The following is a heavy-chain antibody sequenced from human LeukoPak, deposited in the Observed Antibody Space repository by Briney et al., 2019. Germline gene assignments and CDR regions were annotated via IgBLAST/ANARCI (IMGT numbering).Heavy chain of an antibody. D-gene: IGHD2-15*01. J-gene: IGHJ4*02. CDR2: IYPDDSDT. CDR3: ARRWGYCSGGCCYSDQRFDS. V-gene: IGHV5-51*01. Sequence: GESLKISCRASGYNFSTYWIGWVRQMPGKGLEWMGIIYPDDSDTRYSPSFQGQVTISVDMSINTVYLQWSSLKASDTAMYFCARRWGYCSGGCCYSDQRFDSWGQGTLVTVSS. CDR1: GYNFSTYW.